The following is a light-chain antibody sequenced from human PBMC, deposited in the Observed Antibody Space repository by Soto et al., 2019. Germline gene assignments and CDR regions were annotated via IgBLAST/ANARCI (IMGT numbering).Light chain of an antibody. V-gene: IGLV7-43*01. Sequence: QAVVTQEPSLTVSPGGTVTLTSASSTGAVTSGYYPNWFQQKPGQAPRTLIYSITNKHSWTPARFSGSLLGGKAALTLSGVQPEDEAEYYCLLYYGGSWVFGGGTKLTVL. J-gene: IGLJ3*02. CDR3: LLYYGGSWV. CDR2: SIT. CDR1: TGAVTSGYY.